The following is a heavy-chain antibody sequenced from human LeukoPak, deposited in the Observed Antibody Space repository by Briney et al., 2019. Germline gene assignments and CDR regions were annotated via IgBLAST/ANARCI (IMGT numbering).Heavy chain of an antibody. CDR1: GYSIRSDYS. Sequence: PSETLSLTCTVSGYSIRSDYSWGWVRQPPGKGLEWIGIIYHSGNTYYNPSLKSRVTMSVDTSKNQFSLKLSSVTAADTAVYYCARVTGYMIEDYFDYWGQGTLVTVSS. J-gene: IGHJ4*02. V-gene: IGHV4-38-2*02. D-gene: IGHD3-22*01. CDR3: ARVTGYMIEDYFDY. CDR2: IYHSGNT.